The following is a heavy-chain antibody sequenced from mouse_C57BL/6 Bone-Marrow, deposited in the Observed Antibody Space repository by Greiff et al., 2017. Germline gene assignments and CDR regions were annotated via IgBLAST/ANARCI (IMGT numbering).Heavy chain of an antibody. CDR2: ISSGGSYT. CDR1: GFTFSSYG. D-gene: IGHD2-3*01. Sequence: EVQVVESGGDLVKPGGSLKLSCAASGFTFSSYGMSWVRQTPDKRLEWVATISSGGSYTYYPDSVKGRFTIPRDNAKNTLYLQMSSLKSEDTAMYYCARQGYDYLDYWGQGTTLTVSS. CDR3: ARQGYDYLDY. V-gene: IGHV5-6*01. J-gene: IGHJ2*01.